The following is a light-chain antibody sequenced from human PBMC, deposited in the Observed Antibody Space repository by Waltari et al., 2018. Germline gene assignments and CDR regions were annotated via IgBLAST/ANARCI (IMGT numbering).Light chain of an antibody. CDR2: DVT. Sequence: QSALTQPRSVSESPGPSVTIPCTGTSSDVAGYNYISLYQHHPGKAPKLIIYDVTKRPSGVPDRFSASKSGNTASLTISGLRAEDEADYYCSSYAGTYTGVFGGGTKLTVL. CDR3: SSYAGTYTGV. J-gene: IGLJ3*02. CDR1: SSDVAGYNY. V-gene: IGLV2-11*01.